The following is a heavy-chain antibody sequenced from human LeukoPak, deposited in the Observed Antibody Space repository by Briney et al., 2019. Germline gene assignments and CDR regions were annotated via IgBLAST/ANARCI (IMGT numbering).Heavy chain of an antibody. D-gene: IGHD6-19*01. V-gene: IGHV3-7*01. Sequence: SGGSLRLSCAASGFTFSSYWMSWVRQAPGKGLEWVANIKQDGNEKYYVDSVKGRFTISRDNAKNSLYLQMNSLRAEDTAVYYCARVLYTSGWFGTFAYWGQGTLVTVSS. CDR2: IKQDGNEK. J-gene: IGHJ4*02. CDR3: ARVLYTSGWFGTFAY. CDR1: GFTFSSYW.